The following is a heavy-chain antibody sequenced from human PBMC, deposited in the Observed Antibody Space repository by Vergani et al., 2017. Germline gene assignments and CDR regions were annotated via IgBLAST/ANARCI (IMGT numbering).Heavy chain of an antibody. CDR1: GFTFSSYS. J-gene: IGHJ3*02. CDR3: ARDRAAAGGAFDI. V-gene: IGHV3-21*01. Sequence: EVQLVESGGGLVKPGGSLRLSCAASGFTFSSYSMNWVRQAPGKGLEWVSSISSSSSYIYYADSVKGRFTISRDNAKNSLYLQMNSLRAADTAVYYCARDRAAAGGAFDIWGQGTMVTVSS. D-gene: IGHD6-13*01. CDR2: ISSSSSYI.